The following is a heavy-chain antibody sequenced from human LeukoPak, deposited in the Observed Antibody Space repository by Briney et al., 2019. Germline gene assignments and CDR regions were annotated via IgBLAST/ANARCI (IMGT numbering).Heavy chain of an antibody. V-gene: IGHV3-9*01. Sequence: HAGRSLRLSCAASGFTFDDYAMHWVRQAPGKGLEWVSGISWNSGSIGYADSVKGRFTISRDNAKNSLYLQMNSLRAEDTALYYCAKDITWQGGPFDYWGQGTLVTVSS. J-gene: IGHJ4*02. CDR1: GFTFDDYA. D-gene: IGHD3-16*01. CDR3: AKDITWQGGPFDY. CDR2: ISWNSGSI.